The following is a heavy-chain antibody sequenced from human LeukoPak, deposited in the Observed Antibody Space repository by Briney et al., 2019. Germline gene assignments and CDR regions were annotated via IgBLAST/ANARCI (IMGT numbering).Heavy chain of an antibody. D-gene: IGHD3-10*01. CDR1: GGSFSGYY. CDR3: ARVGRGITMVRGVRSYYFDY. Sequence: SETLSLTYAVYGGSFSGYYWSWIRQPPGKGLEWIGEINHSGSTNYNPSLKSRVTISVDTSKNQFSLKLSSVTAADTAVYYCARVGRGITMVRGVRSYYFDYWGQGTLVTVSS. CDR2: INHSGST. V-gene: IGHV4-34*01. J-gene: IGHJ4*02.